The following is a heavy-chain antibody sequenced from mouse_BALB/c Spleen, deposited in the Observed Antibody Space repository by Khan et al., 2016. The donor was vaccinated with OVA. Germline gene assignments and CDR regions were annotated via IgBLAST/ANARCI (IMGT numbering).Heavy chain of an antibody. Sequence: LVQSGGSRKLSCVASGFTFSSYGMHWVRQAPEKGLEWVAYISGDSSTIYYTDTVKGRFTISRDNPKNTLSLQMTSLMSEDTAMYYCATSYYYGYYFDYWGPGTTLTVSS. CDR1: GFTFSSYG. J-gene: IGHJ2*01. D-gene: IGHD1-1*01. CDR2: ISGDSSTI. V-gene: IGHV5-17*02. CDR3: ATSYYYGYYFDY.